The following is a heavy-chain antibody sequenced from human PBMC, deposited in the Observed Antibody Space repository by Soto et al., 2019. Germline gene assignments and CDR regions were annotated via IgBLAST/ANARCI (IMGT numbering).Heavy chain of an antibody. CDR3: ARAPNYYDSSGFCWFDP. V-gene: IGHV1-46*01. Sequence: ASVKVSCKASGYTFTSYYMHWVRQAPGQGLEWMGIINPSGGSTSYAQKFQGRVTMTRDTSTSTVYMELSSLRSEDTAVYYCARAPNYYDSSGFCWFDPWGQGTLVTVSS. CDR1: GYTFTSYY. J-gene: IGHJ5*02. CDR2: INPSGGST. D-gene: IGHD3-22*01.